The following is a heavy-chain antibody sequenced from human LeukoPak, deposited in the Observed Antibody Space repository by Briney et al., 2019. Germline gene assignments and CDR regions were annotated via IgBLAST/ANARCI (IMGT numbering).Heavy chain of an antibody. V-gene: IGHV3-23*01. J-gene: IGHJ4*02. Sequence: PGGSLRLSCAASGFTFSSYAMSWVRQAPGKGLEWVSAINGSGGSTYYADSVKGRFTISRDNSKNTLYLQMNSLRAEDTAVYYCANTLRPTYYYDSSGYYPFDYWGQGTLVTVSS. CDR3: ANTLRPTYYYDSSGYYPFDY. CDR2: INGSGGST. D-gene: IGHD3-22*01. CDR1: GFTFSSYA.